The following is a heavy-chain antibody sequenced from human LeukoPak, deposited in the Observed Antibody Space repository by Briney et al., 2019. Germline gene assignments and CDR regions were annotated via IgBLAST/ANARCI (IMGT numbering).Heavy chain of an antibody. J-gene: IGHJ5*02. CDR2: ISSSGRAI. Sequence: GGSLRLSCAASGFTFSDYYMSWIRQAPGKGLEWVSYISSSGRAIYYADSVKGRFTISRDNAKNSLYLQMNTLSAEDTAVYYCARTGTFSGTYKYFDPWGQGTLVTVSS. V-gene: IGHV3-11*01. D-gene: IGHD1-26*01. CDR3: ARTGTFSGTYKYFDP. CDR1: GFTFSDYY.